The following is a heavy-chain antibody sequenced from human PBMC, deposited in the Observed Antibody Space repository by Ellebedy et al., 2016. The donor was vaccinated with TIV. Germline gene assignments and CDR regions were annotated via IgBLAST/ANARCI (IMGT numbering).Heavy chain of an antibody. CDR2: IWYDGSNK. CDR3: AREGWNSSGYFESHSDY. J-gene: IGHJ4*02. CDR1: GFTFSSYG. V-gene: IGHV3-33*01. D-gene: IGHD3-22*01. Sequence: PGGSLRLSCAASGFTFSSYGMHWVRQAPGKGLEWVAVIWYDGSNKYYADSVKGRFTISRDNSKNTLYLQMNSLRAEDTAVYYCAREGWNSSGYFESHSDYWGQGTLVTVSS.